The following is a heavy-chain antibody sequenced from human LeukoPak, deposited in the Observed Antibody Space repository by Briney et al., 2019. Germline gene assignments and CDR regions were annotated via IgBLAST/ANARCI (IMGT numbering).Heavy chain of an antibody. J-gene: IGHJ4*02. CDR2: IAYDGSRA. Sequence: PGGSRSLSCAGPGFTLGGYGMHGFRKTQGKGREWVAVIAYDGSRAFYADSVKGRFTISRDNSKNTMSVQMDDLRAEDTAVYYCTRYNNDHFDYWGQGTLVTVSS. V-gene: IGHV3-33*01. CDR3: TRYNNDHFDY. CDR1: GFTLGGYG. D-gene: IGHD1-14*01.